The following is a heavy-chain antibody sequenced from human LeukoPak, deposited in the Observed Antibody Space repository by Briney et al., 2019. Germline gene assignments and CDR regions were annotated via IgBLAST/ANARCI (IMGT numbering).Heavy chain of an antibody. CDR3: ARDSVAGIIPNYDY. V-gene: IGHV1-2*02. D-gene: IGHD6-19*01. Sequence: ASVKVSCKASGYTFTGYYMHWVRQAPGQGLEWMGWINPNSGGTNYAQKFQGRVTMTRDTSISTAYMELSRLRSDDTAVYYCARDSVAGIIPNYDYWGQGTLVTVSS. J-gene: IGHJ4*02. CDR2: INPNSGGT. CDR1: GYTFTGYY.